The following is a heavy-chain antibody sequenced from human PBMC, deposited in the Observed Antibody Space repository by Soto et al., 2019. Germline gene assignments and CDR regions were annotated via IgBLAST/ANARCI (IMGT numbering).Heavy chain of an antibody. Sequence: QVQLVQSGAEVKKPGYSVKVSCKASGGTFSSYSISWVRQAPGQGREWMGGIIPIFGTANDAQKFQGIVTITANAATCTACMALRSLIFADKTVHYGEIATFPCGGDGTQDYWGQGTLVTVSS. D-gene: IGHD2-21*01. CDR1: GGTFSSYS. J-gene: IGHJ4*02. CDR3: EIATFPCGGDGTQDY. CDR2: IIPIFGTA. V-gene: IGHV1-69*12.